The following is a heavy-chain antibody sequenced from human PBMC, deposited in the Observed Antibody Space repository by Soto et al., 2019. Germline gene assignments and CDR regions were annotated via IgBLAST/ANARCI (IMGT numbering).Heavy chain of an antibody. Sequence: PGGSLRLSCAASGFTFSRSAMGWVRQAPGKGLEWVSGISSGDDSTFYADSVKGRFTISRDKSKNTLYLQMSSLRAEDTAVYFCAKVLTFYDILTGYFDYWGQGALVTVSS. J-gene: IGHJ4*02. V-gene: IGHV3-23*01. CDR1: GFTFSRSA. CDR3: AKVLTFYDILTGYFDY. CDR2: ISSGDDST. D-gene: IGHD3-9*01.